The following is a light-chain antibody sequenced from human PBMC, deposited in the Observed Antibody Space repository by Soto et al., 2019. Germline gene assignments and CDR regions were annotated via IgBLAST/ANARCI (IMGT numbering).Light chain of an antibody. V-gene: IGKV3-20*01. CDR2: GAS. Sequence: EIVLTQSPGTLSLSPGERATLCCWSIQSFSSSYLAWYQQKPGQAPRFLIYGASTRANGIPDRFSGSGSGTDFTLTISRLEPEDFAVYYCQQYGSSPSITFGQGTRLEIK. J-gene: IGKJ5*01. CDR1: QSFSSSY. CDR3: QQYGSSPSIT.